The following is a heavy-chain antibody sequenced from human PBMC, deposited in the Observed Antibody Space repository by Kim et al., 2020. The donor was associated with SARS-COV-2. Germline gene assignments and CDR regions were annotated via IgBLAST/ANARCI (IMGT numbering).Heavy chain of an antibody. CDR1: GGSISSSSYY. J-gene: IGHJ3*02. CDR2: IYYSGST. V-gene: IGHV4-39*01. D-gene: IGHD6-19*01. Sequence: SETLSLTCTVSGGSISSSSYYWGWIRQPPGKGLEWIGSIYYSGSTYYNPSLKSRVTISVDTSKNQFSLKLSSVTAADTAVYYCARRDSSGWYGLDAFDIWGQGTMVTVSS. CDR3: ARRDSSGWYGLDAFDI.